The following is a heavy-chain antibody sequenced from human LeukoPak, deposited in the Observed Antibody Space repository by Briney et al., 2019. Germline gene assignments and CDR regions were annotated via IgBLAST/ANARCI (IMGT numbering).Heavy chain of an antibody. CDR2: ISGKNGNR. Sequence: GASVKVSCKASGYTFNSYGISWVRQAPGQGLEWMGWISGKNGNRNHAQKFQGRVTMTIDTSTSTAYMELRSLRSDYTAVYYCARAASGAARYRAFDIWGQGTMVTVSS. CDR1: GYTFNSYG. CDR3: ARAASGAARYRAFDI. V-gene: IGHV1-18*01. D-gene: IGHD3-10*01. J-gene: IGHJ3*02.